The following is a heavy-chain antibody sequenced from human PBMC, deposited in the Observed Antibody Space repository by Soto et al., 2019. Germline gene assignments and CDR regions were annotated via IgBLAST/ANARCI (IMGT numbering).Heavy chain of an antibody. CDR1: GFTFSSYG. D-gene: IGHD3-3*01. J-gene: IGHJ6*02. Sequence: VQLLESGGGLVQPGGSLRLSCAASGFTFSSYGMHWVRQAPGKGLEWVAVIWYDGSNKYYADSVKGRFTISRDNSKNTLYLQMNSLRAEDTAVYYCARDWDFWSGHYYYYYGMDVWGQGTTVTVSS. CDR2: IWYDGSNK. CDR3: ARDWDFWSGHYYYYYGMDV. V-gene: IGHV3-33*08.